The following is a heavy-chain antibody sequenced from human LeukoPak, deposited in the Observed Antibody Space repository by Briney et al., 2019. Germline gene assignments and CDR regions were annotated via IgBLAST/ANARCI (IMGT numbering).Heavy chain of an antibody. V-gene: IGHV3-30*04. J-gene: IGHJ4*02. D-gene: IGHD4-23*01. CDR1: GFTFSTYP. Sequence: GGSLRLSCEASGFTFSTYPIHWVRQAPGKGLEWVAVISTDGKNTYYGDSVKGRFTISRDNSKNTLYLQMNSLRAEDTAVYYCLVKARGYWGQGTLVTVSS. CDR3: LVKARGY. CDR2: ISTDGKNT.